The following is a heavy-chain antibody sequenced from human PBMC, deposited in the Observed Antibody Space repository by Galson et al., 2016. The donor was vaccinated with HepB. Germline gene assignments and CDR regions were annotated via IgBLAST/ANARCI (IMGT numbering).Heavy chain of an antibody. D-gene: IGHD3-9*01. CDR1: GFSFRFNA. Sequence: SLRLPCAASGFSFRFNAMHWGRQAPGKGLEWVAVISNDGGTQYYVDSVRGRFTITRDNSKNTLYLQMNSLRDEDTAMYYCARGTDIWTGYSDHFSAAFDVWGQGTMVTVSS. V-gene: IGHV3-30-3*01. CDR2: ISNDGGTQ. CDR3: ARGTDIWTGYSDHFSAAFDV. J-gene: IGHJ3*01.